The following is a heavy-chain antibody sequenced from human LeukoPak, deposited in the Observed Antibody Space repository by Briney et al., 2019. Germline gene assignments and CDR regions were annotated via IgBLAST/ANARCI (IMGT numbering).Heavy chain of an antibody. J-gene: IGHJ4*02. D-gene: IGHD3-16*02. CDR1: GFTFGSPW. CDR3: VRGTAGYHSSYFDY. V-gene: IGHV3-74*01. Sequence: GGSLRLSCAASGFTFGSPWMHWVRQAPGKGLVWVSRINSDGSATAYADSVKGRFTISRDNAENTLYLQMNSLRAEDTAVYYCVRGTAGYHSSYFDYWGQGTLVTVSS. CDR2: INSDGSAT.